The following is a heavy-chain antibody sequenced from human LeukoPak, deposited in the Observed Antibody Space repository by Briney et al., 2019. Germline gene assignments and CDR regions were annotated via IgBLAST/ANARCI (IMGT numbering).Heavy chain of an antibody. CDR1: GYSFTSYW. CDR3: ARHLIAARLYGMDV. Sequence: GESLKIFCKGTGYSFTSYWLGWVPQKPGKGLEWTGIIYPGDSDTRYSLPFQPHHTIPADIQIRTAYLQWSSLKASDTAMYYCARHLIAARLYGMDVWGQGTTVTVSS. CDR2: IYPGDSDT. J-gene: IGHJ6*02. D-gene: IGHD6-6*01. V-gene: IGHV5-51*01.